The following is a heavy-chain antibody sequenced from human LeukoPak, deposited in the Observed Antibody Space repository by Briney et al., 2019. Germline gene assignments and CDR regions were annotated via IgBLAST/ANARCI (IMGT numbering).Heavy chain of an antibody. CDR2: ITSSSTTM. V-gene: IGHV3-48*02. J-gene: IGHJ4*02. D-gene: IGHD6-19*01. Sequence: GGSLRLSCAASGFTFSSCSMIWVRQAPGKGLEWVSSITSSSTTMYYADSVKGRFTISRDNAKSSLFLQLNSLTEGDTAVYYCARAMRIAVAGTDYWGQGTLVTVSS. CDR3: ARAMRIAVAGTDY. CDR1: GFTFSSCS.